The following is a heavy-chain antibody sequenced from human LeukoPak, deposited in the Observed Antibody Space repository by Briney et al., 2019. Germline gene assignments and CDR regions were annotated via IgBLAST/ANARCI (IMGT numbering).Heavy chain of an antibody. CDR3: ARDPPLSRWAMIVVAYYFDY. Sequence: GGSLRLSCAASGFTFSSYAMHWVRQAPGKGLEWVAVVSYDGSNKYYADSVKGRFTISRDNSKNTLYLQMNSLRAEDTAVYYCARDPPLSRWAMIVVAYYFDYWGQGTLVTVSS. J-gene: IGHJ4*02. V-gene: IGHV3-30*04. D-gene: IGHD3-22*01. CDR1: GFTFSSYA. CDR2: VSYDGSNK.